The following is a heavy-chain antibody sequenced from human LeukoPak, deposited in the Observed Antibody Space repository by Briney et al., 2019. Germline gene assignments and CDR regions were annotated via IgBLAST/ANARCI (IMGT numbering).Heavy chain of an antibody. D-gene: IGHD2-15*01. J-gene: IGHJ6*03. V-gene: IGHV3-21*01. CDR3: ARDGSGYCSGGSCYYPSYYYYYMDV. CDR1: GFTFSSYS. CDR2: ISSSSSYI. Sequence: GGSLRLSCAASGFTFSSYSMTWVRQAPGKGLGWVSSISSSSSYIYYADSVKGRFTISRDNAKNSLYLQMNSLRAEGTAVYYCARDGSGYCSGGSCYYPSYYYYYMDVWGKGTTVTVSS.